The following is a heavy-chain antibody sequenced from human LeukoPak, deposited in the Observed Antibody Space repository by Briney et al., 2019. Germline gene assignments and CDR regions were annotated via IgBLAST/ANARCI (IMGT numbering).Heavy chain of an antibody. D-gene: IGHD4-11*01. V-gene: IGHV3-74*01. J-gene: IGHJ4*02. CDR3: IRDFLTVTTNDY. CDR2: IKTDGSDR. Sequence: TGGSLRLSCVVSGFMFSDYWMHWVRKAPGKGLVWVSGIKTDGSDRRYADFVTGRFTISRDNAKNILFLQMNSLRAEDTAVYYCIRDFLTVTTNDYWGQGTLVTVSS. CDR1: GFMFSDYW.